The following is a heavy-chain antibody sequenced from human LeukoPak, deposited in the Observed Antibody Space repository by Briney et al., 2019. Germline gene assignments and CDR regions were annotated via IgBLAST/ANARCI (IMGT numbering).Heavy chain of an antibody. CDR1: GFTFDDYG. V-gene: IGHV3-7*01. D-gene: IGHD1-26*01. CDR2: INLDGSEK. CDR3: ARDSPYSDSFAYDY. Sequence: GGSLRLSCAASGFTFDDYGMSWVRQAPGKGLEWVANINLDGSEKYYVDSVKGRYTISRDNAKNSLYLQMRSLRAEDTAIYYCARDSPYSDSFAYDYWGQGTLVTVSS. J-gene: IGHJ4*02.